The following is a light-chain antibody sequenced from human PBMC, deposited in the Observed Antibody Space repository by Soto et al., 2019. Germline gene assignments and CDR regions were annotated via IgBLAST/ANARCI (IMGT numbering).Light chain of an antibody. CDR2: DVT. CDR3: SSYRSSATLPV. CDR1: SSDIGDYNF. V-gene: IGLV2-14*03. J-gene: IGLJ3*02. Sequence: QSALTQPASVSGSPGQSITISCSGTSSDIGDYNFVSWYQQHPGKAPKLIIYDVTNRPSGISHRFSGSKSGNTASLTISGLQVDDEADYFCSSYRSSATLPVFGGGTKLSVL.